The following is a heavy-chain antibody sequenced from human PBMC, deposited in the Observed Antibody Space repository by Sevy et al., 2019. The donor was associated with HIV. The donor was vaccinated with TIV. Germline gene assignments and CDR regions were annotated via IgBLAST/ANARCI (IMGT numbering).Heavy chain of an antibody. V-gene: IGHV3-23*01. CDR3: ARNDYYDTIGGTGNFDY. J-gene: IGHJ4*02. Sequence: GGSLRLSCAASGFSMSGNAMSWVRKAPGKGLEWVSANEGSRDFTHYQDSLKGRFTISRDNSKNTLFLQMSSLRAEDAATYFCARNDYYDTIGGTGNFDYWGQGTLVTVSS. CDR1: GFSMSGNA. D-gene: IGHD3-22*01. CDR2: NEGSRDFT.